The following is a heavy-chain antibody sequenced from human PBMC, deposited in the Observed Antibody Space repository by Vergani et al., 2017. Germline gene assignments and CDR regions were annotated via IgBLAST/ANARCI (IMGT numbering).Heavy chain of an antibody. V-gene: IGHV4-34*01. CDR3: ARANYRVMAYYFDY. D-gene: IGHD2-21*01. CDR1: GGSFSGYY. J-gene: IGHJ4*02. CDR2: INHSGST. Sequence: QVQLQQWGAGLLKPSETLSLTCAVYGGSFSGYYWSWIRQPPGKGLEWIGEINHSGSTTYNPSLTSRVTISVDTSKNQFSLKLSSVTAADTAVYYCARANYRVMAYYFDYWGQGTLVTVSS.